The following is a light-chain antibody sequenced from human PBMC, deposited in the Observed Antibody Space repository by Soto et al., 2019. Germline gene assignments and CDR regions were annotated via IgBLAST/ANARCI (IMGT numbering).Light chain of an antibody. J-gene: IGKJ4*01. CDR1: QSVSSNY. CDR2: GAS. Sequence: ELVLTQSPGTLSLSPGERATLSCRASQSVSSNYLAWYQQKPGQAPRVLIYGASSRATGIPDRFSGSGSGTDFTLTISRLEPEDFAVYYCHQYGSTPTFGGGTKVDIK. V-gene: IGKV3-20*01. CDR3: HQYGSTPT.